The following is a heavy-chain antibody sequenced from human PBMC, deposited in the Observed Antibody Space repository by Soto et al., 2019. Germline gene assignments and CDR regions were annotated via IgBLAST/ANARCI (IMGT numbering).Heavy chain of an antibody. CDR3: ARQIYASDTGPHFQYYFVS. D-gene: IGHD5-18*01. Sequence: PGEALKISCKGSGYSFAGYWITWVRQKPGKGLEWMGRIDPSDSQTYYSPSFRGHVTISVTKSITTVFLQWSSLRASDTAMYYCARQIYASDTGPHFQYYFVSWGQGTPVNVSS. CDR1: GYSFAGYW. J-gene: IGHJ4*02. CDR2: IDPSDSQT. V-gene: IGHV5-10-1*01.